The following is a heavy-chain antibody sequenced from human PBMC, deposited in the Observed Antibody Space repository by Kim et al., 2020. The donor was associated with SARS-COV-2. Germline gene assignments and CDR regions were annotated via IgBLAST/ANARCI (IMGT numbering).Heavy chain of an antibody. CDR1: GFTFSSYA. CDR2: ISGSGGST. D-gene: IGHD3-3*01. V-gene: IGHV3-23*01. J-gene: IGHJ4*02. Sequence: GGSLRLSCAASGFTFSSYAMSWVRQAPGKGLEWVSAISGSGGSTYYADSVKGRFTISRDNSKNTLYLQMNSLRAEDTAVYYCAKVAGVTIFGVAPYYFDYWGQGTLVTVSS. CDR3: AKVAGVTIFGVAPYYFDY.